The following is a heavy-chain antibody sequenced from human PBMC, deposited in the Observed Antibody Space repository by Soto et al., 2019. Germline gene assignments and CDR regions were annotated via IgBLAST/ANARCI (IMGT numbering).Heavy chain of an antibody. CDR2: IYYSGST. J-gene: IGHJ6*02. Sequence: QVQLQESGPGLVKPSQTLSLTCTVSGGSISSGGYYWTWIRQHPGKGLEWIGYIYYSGSTCYNPXLTRRVTISVDXSXNXXSLKLSSVTAADTAVYYCAASCVGCGGFNYYGMDVWGQGTTVTVSS. D-gene: IGHD2-21*01. CDR3: AASCVGCGGFNYYGMDV. V-gene: IGHV4-31*03. CDR1: GGSISSGGYY.